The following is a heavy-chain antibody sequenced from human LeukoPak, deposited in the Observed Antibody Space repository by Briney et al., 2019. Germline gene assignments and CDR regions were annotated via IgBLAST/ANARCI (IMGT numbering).Heavy chain of an antibody. D-gene: IGHD3-3*01. CDR1: GFTFSSYA. CDR3: AKDSESGHNWAPFDH. Sequence: GGSLRLSCAASGFTFSSYAMSWVRQAPGKGLEWVSAISGSGGSTYYADSVKGRFTISRDNSKNTLYLQMNSLRAEDTAVYYCAKDSESGHNWAPFDHWGQGTLVTVSS. V-gene: IGHV3-23*01. J-gene: IGHJ5*02. CDR2: ISGSGGST.